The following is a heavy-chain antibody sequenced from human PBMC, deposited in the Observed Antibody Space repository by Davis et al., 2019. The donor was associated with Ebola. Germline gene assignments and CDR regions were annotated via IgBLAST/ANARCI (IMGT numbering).Heavy chain of an antibody. CDR1: GFTFSNYD. CDR3: ARIFSWGYFDL. V-gene: IGHV3-13*01. CDR2: IGPHGDA. Sequence: PGGSLRLSCAASGFTFSNYDMHWVRQPTGKGLEWVSRIGPHGDALYPGSLKGRFTTSRENAKSSLYLQMNSLGAGDTAVYYCARIFSWGYFDLWGRGTLVTVSS. D-gene: IGHD3-9*01. J-gene: IGHJ2*01.